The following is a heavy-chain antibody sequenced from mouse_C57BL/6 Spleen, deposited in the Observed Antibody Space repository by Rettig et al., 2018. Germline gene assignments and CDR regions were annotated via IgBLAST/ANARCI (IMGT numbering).Heavy chain of an antibody. V-gene: IGHV1-53*01. Sequence: EKFKSKATLTVDKSSSTAYMQLSSLTSEDSAVYYCARGTRGAYWGQGTLVTVSA. CDR3: ARGTRGAY. D-gene: IGHD3-1*01. J-gene: IGHJ3*01.